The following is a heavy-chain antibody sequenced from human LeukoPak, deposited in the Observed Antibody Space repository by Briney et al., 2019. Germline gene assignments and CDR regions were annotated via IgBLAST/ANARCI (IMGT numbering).Heavy chain of an antibody. Sequence: PGGSLRLSCVASGFTFSDSAIHWVRQSSGKGLEWIGHMDKETNLYATALAASVKGRFTVSRDDSKDTAYLHMNSLKTEDTALYYCTRDSGTYNWFDPWGQGTLVTVSS. CDR2: MDKETNLYAT. CDR1: GFTFSDSA. D-gene: IGHD1-26*01. V-gene: IGHV3-73*01. J-gene: IGHJ5*02. CDR3: TRDSGTYNWFDP.